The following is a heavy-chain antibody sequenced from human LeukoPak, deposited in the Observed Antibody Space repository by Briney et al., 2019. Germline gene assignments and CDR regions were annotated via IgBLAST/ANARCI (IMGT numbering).Heavy chain of an antibody. CDR3: AAAGWDYYDSSGFSLDY. D-gene: IGHD3-22*01. CDR2: IYHSGST. Sequence: SETLSLTCTVSGYSISSGYYWGWIRQPPGKGLEWIGSIYHSGSTYYNPSLKSRVTISVDTSKSQFSLKLTSVTAADTAVYYCAAAGWDYYDSSGFSLDYWGQGNLVTVSS. CDR1: GYSISSGYY. V-gene: IGHV4-38-2*02. J-gene: IGHJ4*02.